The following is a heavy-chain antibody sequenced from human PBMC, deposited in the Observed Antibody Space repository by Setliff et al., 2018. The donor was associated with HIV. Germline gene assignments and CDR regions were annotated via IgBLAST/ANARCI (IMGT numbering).Heavy chain of an antibody. D-gene: IGHD6-19*01. V-gene: IGHV1-69*05. CDR2: IIPAFGTA. CDR1: GDTLSIHP. CDR3: ARAAVAGPWRKLDY. J-gene: IGHJ4*02. Sequence: GASVKVSCKTSGDTLSIHPISWVRQAPGRGLDWMGGIIPAFGTANYAQKFQDRVTITTDESTTTVFMELTGLRSEDTAVYYCARAAVAGPWRKLDYWGQGTLVTVSS.